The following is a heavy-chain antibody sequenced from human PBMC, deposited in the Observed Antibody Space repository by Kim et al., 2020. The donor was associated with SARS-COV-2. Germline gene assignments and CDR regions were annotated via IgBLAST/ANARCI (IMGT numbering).Heavy chain of an antibody. J-gene: IGHJ5*02. Sequence: GESLKISCKGSGYSFTSYWIGWVRQMPGKGLEWMGIIYPGDSDTRYSPSFQGQVTISADKSISTAYLQWSSLKASDTAMYYCARYGRYDILTGSAGMRFDPWGQGTLVTVSS. D-gene: IGHD3-9*01. CDR3: ARYGRYDILTGSAGMRFDP. CDR1: GYSFTSYW. CDR2: IYPGDSDT. V-gene: IGHV5-51*01.